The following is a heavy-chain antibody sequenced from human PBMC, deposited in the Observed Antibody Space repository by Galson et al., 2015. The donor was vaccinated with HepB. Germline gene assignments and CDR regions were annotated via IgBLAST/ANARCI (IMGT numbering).Heavy chain of an antibody. D-gene: IGHD3-3*01. V-gene: IGHV1-2*06. CDR1: GYTLTGYY. Sequence: SVKVSCKASGYTLTGYYMHWVRQAPGQGLEWMGRINPNSGGTNYAQKFQGRVTMTRDTSISTAYMELSRLRSDDTAVYYCARRGGGVLRPSPVGWFDPWGQGTLVTVSS. CDR3: ARRGGGVLRPSPVGWFDP. CDR2: INPNSGGT. J-gene: IGHJ5*02.